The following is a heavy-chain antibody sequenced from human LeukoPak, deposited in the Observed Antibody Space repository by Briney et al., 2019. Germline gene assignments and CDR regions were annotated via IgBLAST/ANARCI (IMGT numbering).Heavy chain of an antibody. CDR3: AVPYCSSIRCPGVDY. D-gene: IGHD2-2*01. J-gene: IGHJ4*02. V-gene: IGHV4-38-2*01. CDR1: GYSISSGYF. Sequence: PSETLSLTCAVSGYSISSGYFWGWIRQPPGKGLEWIGSICHSGSTDYNPSLKSRVIISIDMPKNQFSLKLTSVTAADTAVYYCAVPYCSSIRCPGVDYWGQGILVTVSS. CDR2: ICHSGST.